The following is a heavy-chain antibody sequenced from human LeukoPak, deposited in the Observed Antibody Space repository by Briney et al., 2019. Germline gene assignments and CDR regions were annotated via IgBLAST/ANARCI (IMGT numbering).Heavy chain of an antibody. CDR3: ARGSSWLDY. D-gene: IGHD6-13*01. Sequence: SETLSLTCTVSGGSISSYYWSWIRQPPGKGLEWIGYIYYSGSTNYNPSLKSRVTISVDTNQFFLKLSSVTAADTAVYYCARGSSWLDYWGQGTLVTVSS. CDR1: GGSISSYY. V-gene: IGHV4-59*01. J-gene: IGHJ4*02. CDR2: IYYSGST.